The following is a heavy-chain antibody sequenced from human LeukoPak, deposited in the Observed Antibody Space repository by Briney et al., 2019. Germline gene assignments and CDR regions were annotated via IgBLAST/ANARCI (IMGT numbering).Heavy chain of an antibody. CDR3: AREGGSLSGADYYSYYYYMDV. J-gene: IGHJ6*03. Sequence: GASVKVSCKASGYTFTGYYMHWVRQAPGQGLEWMGWINPNSGGTNYAQKFQGRVTMTRDTSISTAYMELSRLRSDDTAVYYCAREGGSLSGADYYSYYYYMDVWGKGTTVTVSS. V-gene: IGHV1-2*02. CDR2: INPNSGGT. D-gene: IGHD2-15*01. CDR1: GYTFTGYY.